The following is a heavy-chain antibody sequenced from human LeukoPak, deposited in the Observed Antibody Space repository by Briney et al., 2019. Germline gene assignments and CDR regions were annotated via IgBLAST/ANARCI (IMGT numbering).Heavy chain of an antibody. CDR1: GFTLSSYW. CDR3: ARDLRVTTAF. V-gene: IGHV3-7*01. CDR2: IKQDGSEK. Sequence: GGSLRLSCAASGFTLSSYWMSWVRQAPGKGLEWVANIKQDGSEKYYVDSVKGRFTISRDNAKNSLYLQMNSLRAEDTAVYYCARDLRVTTAFGGQGTLVTVSS. J-gene: IGHJ4*02. D-gene: IGHD4-17*01.